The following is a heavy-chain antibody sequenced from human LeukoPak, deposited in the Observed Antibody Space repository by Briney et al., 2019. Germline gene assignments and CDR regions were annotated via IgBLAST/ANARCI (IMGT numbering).Heavy chain of an antibody. CDR3: ARGPFYRYDYYYYYMDV. CDR1: GGTFSNYA. Sequence: GASVKVSCKASGGTFSNYAISWVRQAPGQGLEWMGGIIPIFGTANYAQTFQGRVTITADKSTSTAYMELSSLRSEDTAIYYCARGPFYRYDYYYYYMDVWGKGTTVTISS. CDR2: IIPIFGTA. V-gene: IGHV1-69*06. J-gene: IGHJ6*03. D-gene: IGHD5-18*01.